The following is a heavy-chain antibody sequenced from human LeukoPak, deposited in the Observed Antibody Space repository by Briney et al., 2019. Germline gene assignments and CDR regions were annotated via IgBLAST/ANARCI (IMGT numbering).Heavy chain of an antibody. D-gene: IGHD1-26*01. CDR1: GFTFSNYW. CDR3: ASGIVGARNY. Sequence: PGESLRLSCAASGFTFSNYWMTWVRQAPGKGLEWVAHVKPDGSETLSVDSVRGRFTIFRDNAKNSLYLQMNSLRAEDTAVYYCASGIVGARNYWGQGTLVTVSS. V-gene: IGHV3-7*01. CDR2: VKPDGSET. J-gene: IGHJ4*02.